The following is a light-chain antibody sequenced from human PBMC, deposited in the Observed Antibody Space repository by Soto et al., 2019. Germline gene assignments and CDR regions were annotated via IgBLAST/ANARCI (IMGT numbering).Light chain of an antibody. J-gene: IGKJ4*01. V-gene: IGKV1-12*01. CDR3: QQYGSSPPT. Sequence: IQMTQSPSSVSASVGDGVTITCRASQGISSWLAWYQQRPGKAPKLLIYAASSLQSGVPSRFSGSGSGTDFTLTISSLEPEDFAVYSCQQYGSSPPTFGGGTKVDIK. CDR1: QGISSW. CDR2: AAS.